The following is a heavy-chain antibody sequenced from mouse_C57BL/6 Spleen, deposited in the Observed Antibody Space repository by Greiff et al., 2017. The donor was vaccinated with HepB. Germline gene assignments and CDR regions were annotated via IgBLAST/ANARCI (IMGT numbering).Heavy chain of an antibody. V-gene: IGHV1-77*01. D-gene: IGHD2-4*01. CDR2: IGPGSGST. CDR1: GYTFTDYY. CDR3: AREEANDYGVDYYAMDY. Sequence: QVQLQQSGAELVKPGASVKISCKASGYTFTDYYINWVKQRPGQGLEWIGKIGPGSGSTYYNEKFKGKATLTADKSSSTAYMQLSSLTSEDSAVYFGAREEANDYGVDYYAMDYWGQGTSVTVSS. J-gene: IGHJ4*01.